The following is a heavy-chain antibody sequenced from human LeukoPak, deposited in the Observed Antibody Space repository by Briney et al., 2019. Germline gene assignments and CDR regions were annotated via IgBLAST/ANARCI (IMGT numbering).Heavy chain of an antibody. CDR1: GGSISNYH. Sequence: SETLSLTCTVSGGSISNYHWSWIRQPPGKGLEWIGYIYYTGSTRYNPSLKSRVTISLDTSKNQLSLRLSSVTAADTAVYYCARGPDDFDYWGPGSLVTVSS. V-gene: IGHV4-59*01. J-gene: IGHJ4*02. D-gene: IGHD5-24*01. CDR3: ARGPDDFDY. CDR2: IYYTGST.